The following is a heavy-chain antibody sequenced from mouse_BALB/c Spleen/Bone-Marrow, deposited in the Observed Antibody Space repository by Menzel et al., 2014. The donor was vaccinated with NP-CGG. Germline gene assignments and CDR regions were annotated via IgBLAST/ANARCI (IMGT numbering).Heavy chain of an antibody. V-gene: IGHV14-1*02. J-gene: IGHJ3*01. CDR1: GFNIKDYY. Sequence: EVHLVESGAELVRPGASVKLSCNASGFNIKDYYMHWVKQRPEQGLEWIGWIDPANGITKYDPKFQGKGTITADTSSNTAYLQLRSLTSEDTDVYYCASNSYGRYGFAFWGKGTLVTVAA. D-gene: IGHD1-1*01. CDR3: ASNSYGRYGFAF. CDR2: IDPANGIT.